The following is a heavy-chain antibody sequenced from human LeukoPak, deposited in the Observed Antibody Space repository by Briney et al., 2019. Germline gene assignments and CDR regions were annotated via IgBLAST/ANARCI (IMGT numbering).Heavy chain of an antibody. J-gene: IGHJ5*02. Sequence: SVKVSCKASGYTFTGYYMHWVRQAPGQGLEWMGGIIPIFGTANYAQKFQGRVTITADESTSTAYMELSSLRSEDTAVYYCARFTGIVVVPAANWFDPWGQGTLVTVSS. D-gene: IGHD2-2*01. CDR3: ARFTGIVVVPAANWFDP. V-gene: IGHV1-69*13. CDR2: IIPIFGTA. CDR1: GYTFTGYY.